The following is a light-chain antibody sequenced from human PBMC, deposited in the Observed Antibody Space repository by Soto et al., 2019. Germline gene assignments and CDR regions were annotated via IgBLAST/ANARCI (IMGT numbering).Light chain of an antibody. J-gene: IGKJ2*01. CDR3: MQALQTPPT. Sequence: EIVMTQSPLSLPVTPGEPASISCRSSQSLLHSNGYNYLDWYLQKPGQSPQLLIYLGSNRASGVPDRFSGSGSGTDFTLKISRVEAEDVGVYYCMQALQTPPTFGQGPKLEIK. CDR1: QSLLHSNGYNY. CDR2: LGS. V-gene: IGKV2-28*01.